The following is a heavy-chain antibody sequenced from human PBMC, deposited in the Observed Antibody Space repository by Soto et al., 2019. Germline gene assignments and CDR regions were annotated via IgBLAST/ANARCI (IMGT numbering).Heavy chain of an antibody. D-gene: IGHD6-13*01. V-gene: IGHV3-7*01. CDR2: IKQDGSEE. J-gene: IGHJ6*02. CDR1: GFTFSSYW. Sequence: EVQLVESGGGLVQPGGSQRLSCVDSGFTFSSYWMSWVRQAPVKGLEWVGNIKQDGSEENYVDSLKGRFTISRDNAKNSMYLQMNSLRAEDTAVYYCARIAATGRGWDVWGQGTTVVVSS. CDR3: ARIAATGRGWDV.